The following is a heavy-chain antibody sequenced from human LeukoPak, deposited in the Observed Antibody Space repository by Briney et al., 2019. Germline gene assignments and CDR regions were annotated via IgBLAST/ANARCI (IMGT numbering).Heavy chain of an antibody. J-gene: IGHJ4*02. CDR1: GFTFSSYA. D-gene: IGHD3-3*01. Sequence: GGSLRLSCAASGFTFSSYAMHWVRQAPGKGLEWVAVISYDGSNKYYADSVKGRFTISRDNSKNTLYLQMNSLRAEDTAVYYCARGPMDYYFWSGYYPEFDYWGQGTLVTVSS. V-gene: IGHV3-30-3*01. CDR2: ISYDGSNK. CDR3: ARGPMDYYFWSGYYPEFDY.